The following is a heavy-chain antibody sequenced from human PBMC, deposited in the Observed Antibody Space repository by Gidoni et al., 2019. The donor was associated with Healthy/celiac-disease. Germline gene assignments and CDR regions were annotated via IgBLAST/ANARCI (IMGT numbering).Heavy chain of an antibody. Sequence: QVQLVESGGGVVQPGRSLRLPCAASRFTFSSYAMQWVRQAPGKGLEWVAVISYDGSNKYYADSVKGRFTISRDNSKNTLYLQMNSLRAEDTAVYYCARDQHGAFDIWGQGTMVTVSS. V-gene: IGHV3-30-3*01. CDR1: RFTFSSYA. J-gene: IGHJ3*02. CDR3: ARDQHGAFDI. CDR2: ISYDGSNK.